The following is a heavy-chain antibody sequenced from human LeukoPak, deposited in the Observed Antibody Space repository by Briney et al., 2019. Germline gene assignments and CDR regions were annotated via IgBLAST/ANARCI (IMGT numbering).Heavy chain of an antibody. CDR3: ARGSLVVVVPAAIGRSDAFDI. J-gene: IGHJ3*02. CDR1: GFTFSSYA. CDR2: ISYDGSNK. V-gene: IGHV3-30-3*01. Sequence: PGGSLRLSCAASGFTFSSYAMHWVRQAPGKGLEWVAVISYDGSNKYYADSVKGRFTISRDNSKNTLYLQMNSLRAEDTAVYYCARGSLVVVVPAAIGRSDAFDIWGQGTMVTVSS. D-gene: IGHD2-2*02.